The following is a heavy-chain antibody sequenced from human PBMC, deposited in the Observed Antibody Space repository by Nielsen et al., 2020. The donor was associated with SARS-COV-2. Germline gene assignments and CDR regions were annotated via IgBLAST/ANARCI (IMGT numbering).Heavy chain of an antibody. Sequence: GESLKISCAASGFTFSSYAMSWVRQAPGKGLEWVSAISSSGSTIYYADSVKGRFTISRDNAKNSLYLQMNSLRAEDTAVYYCARNDFWSGYYSDVWGQGTTVTVSS. V-gene: IGHV3-21*04. CDR2: ISSSGSTI. CDR1: GFTFSSYA. CDR3: ARNDFWSGYYSDV. D-gene: IGHD3-3*01. J-gene: IGHJ6*02.